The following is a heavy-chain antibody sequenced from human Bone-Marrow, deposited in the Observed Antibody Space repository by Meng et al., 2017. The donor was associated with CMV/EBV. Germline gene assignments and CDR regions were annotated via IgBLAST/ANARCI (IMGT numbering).Heavy chain of an antibody. J-gene: IGHJ5*02. Sequence: ASVKVSCKASGYTFTGYYMHWVRQAPGQGLEWMGWINPNSGGTNYAQKFQGRVTKTRDTSISTAYMELSRLRSDDTAVYYCARSVLRCSSTSCYTSNWFDPWGQGTLVTVSS. CDR3: ARSVLRCSSTSCYTSNWFDP. V-gene: IGHV1-2*02. D-gene: IGHD2-2*02. CDR2: INPNSGGT. CDR1: GYTFTGYY.